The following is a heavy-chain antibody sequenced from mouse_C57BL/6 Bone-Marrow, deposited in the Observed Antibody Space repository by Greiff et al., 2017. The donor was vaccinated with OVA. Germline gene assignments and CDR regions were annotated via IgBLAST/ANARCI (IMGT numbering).Heavy chain of an antibody. CDR2: IDPEDGEP. J-gene: IGHJ3*01. Sequence: VQLKESGAELVKPGASVKLSCTASGFNIKDYYMHWVKQRTEQGLEWIGRIDPEDGEPKYAPKFQGKATITADTSSNTAYLQLSSLTSEDTAVYYCARGSSWFAYWGQGTLVTVSA. CDR1: GFNIKDYY. V-gene: IGHV14-2*01. CDR3: ARGSSWFAY.